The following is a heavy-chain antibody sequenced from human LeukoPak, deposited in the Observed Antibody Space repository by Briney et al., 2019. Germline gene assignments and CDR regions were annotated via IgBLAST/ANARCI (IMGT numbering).Heavy chain of an antibody. J-gene: IGHJ4*02. CDR1: GFTVSSNY. V-gene: IGHV3-66*02. D-gene: IGHD2-2*01. Sequence: GGSLRLSCAASGFTVSSNYMSWVRQAPGKGLEWVGVIYSGGSTYYADSVKGRFTISRDNSKNTLYLQMNSLRAEDTAVYYCARVVFDVVVPAATFSYYFDYWGQGTLVTVSS. CDR3: ARVVFDVVVPAATFSYYFDY. CDR2: IYSGGST.